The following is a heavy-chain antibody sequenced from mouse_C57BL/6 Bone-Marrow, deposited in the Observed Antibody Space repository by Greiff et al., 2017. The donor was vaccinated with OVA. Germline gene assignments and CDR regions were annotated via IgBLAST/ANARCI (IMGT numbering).Heavy chain of an antibody. Sequence: EVKLVESGAELVRPGASVKLSCTASGFNIKDDYMHWVKQRPEQGLEWIGWIAPENGDTEYASQFPGKATITADTSSNTAYLQLSSRASGDTAFYYCTTGSGYFDYWGQGTTLTVSS. CDR3: TTGSGYFDY. CDR2: IAPENGDT. J-gene: IGHJ2*01. V-gene: IGHV14-4*01. D-gene: IGHD1-3*01. CDR1: GFNIKDDY.